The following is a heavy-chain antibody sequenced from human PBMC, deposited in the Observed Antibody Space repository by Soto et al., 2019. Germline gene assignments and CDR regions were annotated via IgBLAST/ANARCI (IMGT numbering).Heavy chain of an antibody. CDR1: GYSFTSYW. Sequence: GESLKISCKGSGYSFTSYWIGWVRQMPGKGLEWMGIIYPGDSDTRYSPSFQGQVTISADKSISTAYLQWSSLKASDTAMYYCARLFTYSSSGYYYYYGMDVWGQGTTVTVSS. D-gene: IGHD6-6*01. CDR2: IYPGDSDT. J-gene: IGHJ6*02. CDR3: ARLFTYSSSGYYYYYGMDV. V-gene: IGHV5-51*01.